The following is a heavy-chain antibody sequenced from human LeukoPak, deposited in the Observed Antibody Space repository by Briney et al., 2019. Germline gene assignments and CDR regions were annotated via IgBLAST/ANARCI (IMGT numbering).Heavy chain of an antibody. V-gene: IGHV4-38-2*01. Sequence: PAETLSLTCDVSGYSISSGYSWGWIRQPPGKGLEWIGSIYHTGTTYYNPSLKSRLTISVDTSKNRFSLKMTSVTAADTAVYYCARREDYMDVWGKGTAVTVSS. CDR3: ARREDYMDV. CDR2: IYHTGTT. CDR1: GYSISSGYS. J-gene: IGHJ6*03.